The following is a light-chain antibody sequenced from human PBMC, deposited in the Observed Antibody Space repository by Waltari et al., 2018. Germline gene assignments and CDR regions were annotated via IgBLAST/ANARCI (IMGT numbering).Light chain of an antibody. Sequence: EIVMTQSPATLSVSPGERATLSCRASQSISNTLAWYQQKPGQAPRLLVYATSARATGFPARFSVSGSGTEFTLTINSLQSEDFAVYYCQQYSDWPPGTFGPGTKVDIK. CDR1: QSISNT. V-gene: IGKV3-15*01. CDR2: ATS. J-gene: IGKJ3*01. CDR3: QQYSDWPPGT.